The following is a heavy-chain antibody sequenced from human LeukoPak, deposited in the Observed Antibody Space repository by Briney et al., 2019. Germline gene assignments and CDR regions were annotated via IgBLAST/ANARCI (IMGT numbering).Heavy chain of an antibody. J-gene: IGHJ3*02. V-gene: IGHV1-2*02. D-gene: IGHD3-16*01. Sequence: ASVKVSCKASGYTFTSYYMHWVRQAPGQGLEWMGWINPNSGGTNYAQKFQGRVTMTRDTSISTAYMELSRLRSDDTAVYYCAREITFGGRDAFDIWGQGTMVTVSS. CDR2: INPNSGGT. CDR1: GYTFTSYY. CDR3: AREITFGGRDAFDI.